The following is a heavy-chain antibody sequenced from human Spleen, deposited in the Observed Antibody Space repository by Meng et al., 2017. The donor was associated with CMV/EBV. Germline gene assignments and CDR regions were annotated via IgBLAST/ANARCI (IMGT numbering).Heavy chain of an antibody. Sequence: CAASGFTFRGSDIHWVRQASGKGVEWVDRIRSEPNNYAKSYAVSLRGRVTISRDDSNNTAYLQMNSLKTEDTAVYYCSRHLGLAIDFWGQGTLVTVSS. CDR1: GFTFRGSD. CDR3: SRHLGLAIDF. J-gene: IGHJ4*02. V-gene: IGHV3-73*01. CDR2: IRSEPNNYAK.